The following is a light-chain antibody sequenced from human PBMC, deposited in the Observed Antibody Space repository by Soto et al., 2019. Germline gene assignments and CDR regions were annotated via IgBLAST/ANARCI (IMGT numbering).Light chain of an antibody. V-gene: IGKV3D-20*02. Sequence: EIVWTHSPATLSLSPGARCTLSCRASQSLSSINLAWFQQKTGQAPRIXIYGTSSRATGIPDRFSGSGSGTELNLTISRLEPEDFAFYYCQKRNSWPLTFGGGTQVDIK. CDR3: QKRNSWPLT. CDR1: QSLSSIN. CDR2: GTS. J-gene: IGKJ4*01.